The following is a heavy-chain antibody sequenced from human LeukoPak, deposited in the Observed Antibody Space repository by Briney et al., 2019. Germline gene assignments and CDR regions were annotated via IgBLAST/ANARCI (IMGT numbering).Heavy chain of an antibody. V-gene: IGHV3-33*01. Sequence: GGSLRLSCAGSRFTFSDFGMHWVRQAPGKGLEWVAVIWHDGTKRHYAESVKGRFAISRDDSRNTLYLQMNSLRADDTAVYYCARGSKDYYDSSGSFDYWGQGTLVTVSS. CDR3: ARGSKDYYDSSGSFDY. CDR1: RFTFSDFG. CDR2: IWHDGTKR. D-gene: IGHD3-22*01. J-gene: IGHJ4*02.